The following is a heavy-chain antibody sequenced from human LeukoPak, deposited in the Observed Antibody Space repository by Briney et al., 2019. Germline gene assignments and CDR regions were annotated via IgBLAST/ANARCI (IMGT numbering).Heavy chain of an antibody. J-gene: IGHJ4*02. Sequence: GGSLRLSREASGFIFSGYGMHWVRQAPGKGLEWVAIIWHDGSNERYAESVKGRFTISRDNSKNTLYLQMNSLRAEDTAFYYCARGTRILGARGRDYFDYWGQGSLVTVSS. CDR2: IWHDGSNE. CDR3: ARGTRILGARGRDYFDY. CDR1: GFIFSGYG. D-gene: IGHD1-26*01. V-gene: IGHV3-33*01.